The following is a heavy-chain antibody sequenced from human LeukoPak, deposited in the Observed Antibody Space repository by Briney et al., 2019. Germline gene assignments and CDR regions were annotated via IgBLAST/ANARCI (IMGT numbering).Heavy chain of an antibody. D-gene: IGHD3-3*01. V-gene: IGHV3-23*01. CDR1: GFTFSSYG. CDR2: ISGSGGST. CDR3: AKGWGIPIFGVVTN. Sequence: GGSLRLSCAASGFTFSSYGMRWVRQAPGKGLEWVSAISGSGGSTYYADSVKGRFTISRDNSKNTLYLQMNSLRAEDTAVYYCAKGWGIPIFGVVTNWGQGTLVTVSS. J-gene: IGHJ4*02.